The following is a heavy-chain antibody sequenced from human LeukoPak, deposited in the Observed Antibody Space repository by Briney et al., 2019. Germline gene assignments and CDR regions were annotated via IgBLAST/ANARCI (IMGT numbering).Heavy chain of an antibody. CDR1: GFTFSSYS. D-gene: IGHD6-13*01. CDR3: ARVVVSGSSWYYFDY. CDR2: ISSSSSYI. Sequence: GESLRLSYAASGFTFSSYSMNWVRQAPGKGLEWVSSISSSSSYIYYADSVKGRFTISRDNAKNSLYLQMNSLRAEDTAVYYCARVVVSGSSWYYFDYWGQGTLVTVSS. V-gene: IGHV3-21*01. J-gene: IGHJ4*02.